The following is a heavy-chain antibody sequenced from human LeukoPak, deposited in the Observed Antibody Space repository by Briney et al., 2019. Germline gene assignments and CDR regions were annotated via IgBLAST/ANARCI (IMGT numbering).Heavy chain of an antibody. CDR3: ARVVRYSGGPLTDLLPYYFDY. D-gene: IGHD6-19*01. CDR1: GYTFSSYA. CDR2: ISTGNGKT. V-gene: IGHV1-3*03. J-gene: IGHJ4*02. Sequence: GASVKVSCKASGYTFSSYAMHWVRQAPGQRLEWMGWISTGNGKTKYSQEFQGRVTITRDTSASTAYMELSSLRSDDMAVYYCARVVRYSGGPLTDLLPYYFDYWGQGTLVTVSS.